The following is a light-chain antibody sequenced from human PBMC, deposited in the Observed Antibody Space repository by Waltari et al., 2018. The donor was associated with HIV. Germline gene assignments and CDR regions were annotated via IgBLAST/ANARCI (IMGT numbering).Light chain of an antibody. V-gene: IGLV2-18*02. Sequence: QSALTQPPSVSGSPGQSVTISCTGTSSDVGSYNRVSWYQQPPGTAPEPMIYEVSYRPSGVPDRFSGSKSGNTASLTISGLQAEDEADYYCSSYTSSSTYVVFGGGTKLTVL. CDR3: SSYTSSSTYVV. CDR2: EVS. CDR1: SSDVGSYNR. J-gene: IGLJ2*01.